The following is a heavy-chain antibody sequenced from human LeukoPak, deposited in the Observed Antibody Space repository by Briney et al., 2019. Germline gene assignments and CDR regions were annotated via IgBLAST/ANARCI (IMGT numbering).Heavy chain of an antibody. D-gene: IGHD5-12*01. CDR1: GYTFTSYG. CDR3: ARDMEYSGYEHFDY. V-gene: IGHV1-18*04. Sequence: GASVKVSCKASGYTFTSYGISWVRQAPGQGLEWMGWISAYNGNTNYAQKLQGRVTMTTDTSTSTAYMELRSLRSDDTAVYYCARDMEYSGYEHFDYWGQGTLVTVFS. CDR2: ISAYNGNT. J-gene: IGHJ4*02.